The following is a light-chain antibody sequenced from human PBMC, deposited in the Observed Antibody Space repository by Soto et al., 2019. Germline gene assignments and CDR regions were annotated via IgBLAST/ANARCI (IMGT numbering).Light chain of an antibody. V-gene: IGKV1-17*01. Sequence: DIQMPQSPSPLSACVGDSVTITCGASQGIRGDLGWYPLEPGKAPKRLLYAASSLHSGVPSRLCGSKSGTGLTLSIYSLEPEDVATDDGLPLNSYPLAFGQGSKV. CDR1: QGIRGD. CDR3: LPLNSYPLA. CDR2: AAS. J-gene: IGKJ1*01.